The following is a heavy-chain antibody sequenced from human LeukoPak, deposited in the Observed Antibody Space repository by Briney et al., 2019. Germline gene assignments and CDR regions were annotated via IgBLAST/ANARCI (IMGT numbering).Heavy chain of an antibody. CDR3: ARLPLAAKTGRTAFDI. D-gene: IGHD6-25*01. V-gene: IGHV5-51*01. CDR1: GYSFSTYW. J-gene: IGHJ3*02. Sequence: GESLQISCQGSGYSFSTYWIGWVRQMPGKGLEWMGIINPSDSDTTYSPSFEGQVALSADQSISIAYLQWSSLKASDTAMYYCARLPLAAKTGRTAFDIWGQGTTVTSSS. CDR2: INPSDSDT.